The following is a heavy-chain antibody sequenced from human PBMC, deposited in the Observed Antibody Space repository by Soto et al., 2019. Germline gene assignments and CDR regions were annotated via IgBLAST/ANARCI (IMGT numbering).Heavy chain of an antibody. D-gene: IGHD5-12*01. CDR2: ISGSGGTT. CDR3: AKDRRYSYGPGLDY. Sequence: VQLLESGGGLVQPGGSLRVSCAASGFTFSSYAMSWVRQAPGKGLEWVSAISGSGGTTYYADSVKGRFTISRDNSKNTLYLQMRGLRADDTAVYYCAKDRRYSYGPGLDYWGQGTLVTVSS. V-gene: IGHV3-23*01. J-gene: IGHJ4*02. CDR1: GFTFSSYA.